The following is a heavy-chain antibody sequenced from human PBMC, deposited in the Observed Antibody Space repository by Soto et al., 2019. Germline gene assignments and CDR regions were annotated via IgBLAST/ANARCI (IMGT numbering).Heavy chain of an antibody. CDR3: ARQGFGPLHGLVDV. D-gene: IGHD3-10*01. V-gene: IGHV4-39*01. Sequence: PSETQSLTYTVSGGSISSSSYYWGLIRPPPGKGLEWIGSIYYSGSTYYNPSLQSRVAISLDTSKSQFSLKVTSVTATDTAVYYCARQGFGPLHGLVDVWGQGTTVTVSS. CDR2: IYYSGST. J-gene: IGHJ6*02. CDR1: GGSISSSSYY.